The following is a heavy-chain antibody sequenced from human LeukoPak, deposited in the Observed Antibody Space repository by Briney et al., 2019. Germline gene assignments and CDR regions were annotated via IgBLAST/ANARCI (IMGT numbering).Heavy chain of an antibody. V-gene: IGHV3-74*01. Sequence: GGSLRLSCAASGFTFSSYWMHWVRQAPGKGLVWVSRINSDGSSTSYADSVKGRFTISRDNAKNTLYLQMNSLRAEDTAVYYCASSFYGDYGAFDIWGQGTMVTVSS. CDR1: GFTFSSYW. CDR3: ASSFYGDYGAFDI. J-gene: IGHJ3*02. CDR2: INSDGSST. D-gene: IGHD4-17*01.